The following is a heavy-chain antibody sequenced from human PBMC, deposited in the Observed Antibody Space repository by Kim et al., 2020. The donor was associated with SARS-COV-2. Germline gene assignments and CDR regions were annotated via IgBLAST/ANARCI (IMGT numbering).Heavy chain of an antibody. V-gene: IGHV3-30*18. CDR3: AKAVLRGVNYYYYGTDV. J-gene: IGHJ6*02. CDR2: ISYDGSNK. Sequence: GGSLRLSCVASEFTFSTYGMFWVRQAPGKGLEWVAIISYDGSNKYYADSVKGRFTISSDNSENMLYLQMNSLRDEDTAVYSCAKAVLRGVNYYYYGTDVWGQGTPVTVSS. D-gene: IGHD3-10*01. CDR1: EFTFSTYG.